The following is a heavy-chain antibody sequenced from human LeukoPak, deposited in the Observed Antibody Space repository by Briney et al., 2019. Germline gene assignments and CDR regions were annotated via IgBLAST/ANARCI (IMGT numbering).Heavy chain of an antibody. CDR1: GFTLSSYG. V-gene: IGHV3-33*01. CDR3: ARSGARDYFDY. CDR2: IWYDGSNK. D-gene: IGHD7-27*01. Sequence: GGSLRLSCAASGFTLSSYGMHWVRQAPGKGLEWVAVIWYDGSNKYYADSVKGRFTISRDNSKNTLYLQMNSLRAEDTAVYYCARSGARDYFDYWGQGTLVTVSS. J-gene: IGHJ4*02.